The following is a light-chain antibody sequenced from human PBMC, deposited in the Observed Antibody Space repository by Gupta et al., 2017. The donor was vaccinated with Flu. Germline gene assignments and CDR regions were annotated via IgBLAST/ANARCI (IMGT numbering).Light chain of an antibody. CDR2: DDR. CDR3: QLWNSGSDWV. V-gene: IGLV3-21*02. J-gene: IGLJ3*02. Sequence: SYVLTQSPSVSVAPGQTARVTCGEKNIGGKSVHWYQQKSGQAPLLVVHDDRDRPSGIPERFSGSNSGNTATLTIDKVEAGDEADYYCQLWNSGSDWVFGGGTKLTVL. CDR1: NIGGKS.